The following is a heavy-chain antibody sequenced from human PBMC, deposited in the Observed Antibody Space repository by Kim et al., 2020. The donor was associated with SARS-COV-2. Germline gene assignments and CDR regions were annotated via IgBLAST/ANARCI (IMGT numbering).Heavy chain of an antibody. CDR1: GFTFSSYS. CDR2: ISSSSSYI. V-gene: IGHV3-21*01. CDR3: ARDRRADCSGYKLSGWFDP. J-gene: IGHJ5*02. Sequence: GGSLRLSCAASGFTFSSYSMNWVRQAPGKGLEWVSSISSSSSYIYYADSVKGLFTISRDNAKNSLYLQMNSLRAEDTAVDYCARDRRADCSGYKLSGWFDPWGQGTPVTVS. D-gene: IGHD3-22*01.